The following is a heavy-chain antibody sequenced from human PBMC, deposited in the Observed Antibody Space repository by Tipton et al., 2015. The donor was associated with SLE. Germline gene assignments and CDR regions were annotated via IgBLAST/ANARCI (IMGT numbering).Heavy chain of an antibody. CDR2: IIPIFGTA. CDR3: ARGSSSGWSREYYYYGMDV. V-gene: IGHV1-69*13. Sequence: QLVQSGAEVKKPGASVKVSCKASGYTFSSYGISWVRQAPGQGLEWMGWIIPIFGTANYAQKFQGRVTITADESTSTAYMELSSLRSEDTAVYYCARGSSSGWSREYYYYGMDVWGQGTTVTVSS. D-gene: IGHD6-19*01. CDR1: GYTFSSYG. J-gene: IGHJ6*02.